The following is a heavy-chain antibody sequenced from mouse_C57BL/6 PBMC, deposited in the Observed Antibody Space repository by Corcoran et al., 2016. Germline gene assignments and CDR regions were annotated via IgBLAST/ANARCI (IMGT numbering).Heavy chain of an antibody. CDR1: GYTFTDYY. D-gene: IGHD4-1*01. V-gene: IGHV1-76*01. J-gene: IGHJ4*01. Sequence: QVQLKQSGAELVRPGASVKLSCKASGYTFTDYYINWVKQRPGQGLEWIARIYPGSGNTYYNEKFKGKATLTAEKSSSTAYMQLSSLTSEDSAVYFCAREGGTGDYYAMDYWGQGTSVTVSS. CDR3: AREGGTGDYYAMDY. CDR2: IYPGSGNT.